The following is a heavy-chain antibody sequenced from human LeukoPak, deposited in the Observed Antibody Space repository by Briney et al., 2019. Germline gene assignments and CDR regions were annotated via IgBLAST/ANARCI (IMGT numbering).Heavy chain of an antibody. D-gene: IGHD3-10*01. J-gene: IGHJ4*02. CDR3: ARTYYYGSGRYFDY. CDR2: IYHSGNT. Sequence: SETLSLTCTVSGGSISSSSYYWGWIRQPPGKGLEWIGSIYHSGNTNYNPSLKSRVTVSVDTSKDQFSLKLTSVTAADTAVYYCARTYYYGSGRYFDYWGQGTLVTVSS. V-gene: IGHV4-39*07. CDR1: GGSISSSSYY.